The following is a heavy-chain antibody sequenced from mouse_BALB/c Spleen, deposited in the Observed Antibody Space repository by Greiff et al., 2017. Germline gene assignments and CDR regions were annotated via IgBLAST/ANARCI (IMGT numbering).Heavy chain of an antibody. J-gene: IGHJ2*01. Sequence: EVKLMESGPELVKPGASVKISCKASGYSFTGYFMNWVMQSHGKSLEWIGRINPYNGDTFYNQKFKGKATLTVDKSSSTAHMELRSLASEDSAVYYCARSGDYYGSRKDLDYWGQGTTLTVSS. CDR1: GYSFTGYF. CDR3: ARSGDYYGSRKDLDY. D-gene: IGHD1-1*01. CDR2: INPYNGDT. V-gene: IGHV1-20*02.